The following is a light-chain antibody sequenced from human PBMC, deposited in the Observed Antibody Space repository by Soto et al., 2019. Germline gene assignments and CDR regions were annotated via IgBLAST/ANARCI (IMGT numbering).Light chain of an antibody. J-gene: IGKJ1*01. Sequence: EIVMTQSPATLSVSPGERATLSCRASQSVSSYLAWYQQKPGQAPRLLIYDTSTRATGIPARFSGSGSGTEFTLTISSLQSEDFAVYYCQQYSNWPPITFGQGTKVDIK. CDR1: QSVSSY. CDR3: QQYSNWPPIT. V-gene: IGKV3-15*01. CDR2: DTS.